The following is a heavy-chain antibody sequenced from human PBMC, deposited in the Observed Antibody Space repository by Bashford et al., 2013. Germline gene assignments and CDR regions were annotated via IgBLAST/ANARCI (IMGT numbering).Heavy chain of an antibody. CDR3: ARYEANSVTLDSEGGHFDY. D-gene: IGHD4-17*01. CDR1: GYTFTSYG. J-gene: IGHJ4*02. V-gene: IGHV1-18*01. Sequence: ASVKVSCKASGYTFTSYGISWVRQAPGQGLEWMGWISAYNGNTNYAQKLQGRVTMTTDTSTSTAYMELRSLRSDDTAVYYCARYEANSVTLDSEGGHFDYWGQGTLVTVSS. CDR2: ISAYNGNT.